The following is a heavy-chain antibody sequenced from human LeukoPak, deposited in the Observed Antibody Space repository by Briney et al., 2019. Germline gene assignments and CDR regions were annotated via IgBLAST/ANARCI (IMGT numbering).Heavy chain of an antibody. CDR3: ARRQLSGAFDI. D-gene: IGHD3-16*02. CDR2: IYYSGST. J-gene: IGHJ3*02. Sequence: GSLRLSCAASGFTFSLYEMNWVRQPPGKGLEWIGSIYYSGSTYYNPSLKSRVTISVDTSKNQFSLKLSSVTAADTAVYYCARRQLSGAFDIWGQGTMVTVSS. CDR1: GFTFSLYE. V-gene: IGHV4-39*01.